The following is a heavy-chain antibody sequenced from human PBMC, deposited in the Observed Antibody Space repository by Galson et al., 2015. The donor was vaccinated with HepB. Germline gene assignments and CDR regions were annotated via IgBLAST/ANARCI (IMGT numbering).Heavy chain of an antibody. CDR1: GFTFSSYA. J-gene: IGHJ5*02. Sequence: SLRLSCAASGFTFSSYAMHWVRQAPGKGLEWVAVISFDGGNKYYAESVKGRFTISRDNAKNSLFLQMNSLRAEDTAIYYCARDRGDYGDGNWFDPWGQGTLVSVSS. V-gene: IGHV3-30*04. CDR2: ISFDGGNK. CDR3: ARDRGDYGDGNWFDP. D-gene: IGHD4-17*01.